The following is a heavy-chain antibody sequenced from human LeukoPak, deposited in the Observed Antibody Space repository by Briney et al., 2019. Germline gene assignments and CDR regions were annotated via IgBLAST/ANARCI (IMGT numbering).Heavy chain of an antibody. J-gene: IGHJ4*02. CDR2: INHSGST. V-gene: IGHV4-34*01. D-gene: IGHD1-26*01. Sequence: SETLSLTCAVYGGSSSGYCWSWIRQPPGKGLEWIGEINHSGSTNYNPSLKSRVTISVDTSQNQLSLKLSSVTAADTAVYYCARGLELATATFHYWGQGTLVTVSS. CDR3: ARGLELATATFHY. CDR1: GGSSSGYC.